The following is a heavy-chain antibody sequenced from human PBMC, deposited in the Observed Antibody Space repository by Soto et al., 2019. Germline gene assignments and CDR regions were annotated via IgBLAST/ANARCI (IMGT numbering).Heavy chain of an antibody. D-gene: IGHD5-12*01. Sequence: SETLSLTCTVSGGSISSYYWSWIRQPPGKGLEWIGYIYYSGSTNYNPSLKSRVTISVDTSKNQFSLKLSSVTAADTAVYYCARDMQSGYDFGGPFDYWGQGTLVTVSS. CDR3: ARDMQSGYDFGGPFDY. CDR2: IYYSGST. CDR1: GGSISSYY. J-gene: IGHJ4*02. V-gene: IGHV4-59*01.